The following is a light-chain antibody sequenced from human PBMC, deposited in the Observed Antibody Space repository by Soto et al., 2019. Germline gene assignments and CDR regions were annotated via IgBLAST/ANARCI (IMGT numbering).Light chain of an antibody. CDR2: EVT. CDR3: TSYTSSRTWV. J-gene: IGLJ3*02. Sequence: QSALTQPASVSESPGQSITISCTGTSSDVGGYNHVSWYQQYPGKAPKLMIYEVTDRPSGISDRFSGSRSGNTAFLTISGLQAEDEADYYCTSYTSSRTWVFGGGTKLTVL. V-gene: IGLV2-14*01. CDR1: SSDVGGYNH.